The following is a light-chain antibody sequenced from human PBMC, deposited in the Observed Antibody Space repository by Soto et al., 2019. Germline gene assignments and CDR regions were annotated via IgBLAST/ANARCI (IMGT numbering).Light chain of an antibody. V-gene: IGKV3-11*01. CDR3: QQYNNWPRP. CDR1: QSVTTY. CDR2: DAS. Sequence: IVLTHSPGTMSLSPGERANSACRASQSVTTYLAWYQQKPGQAPRLLIYDASDRATGIPARFRGIGSGTDFTLTISSLEPEDFAVYYCQQYNNWPRPFGQGTKVDIK. J-gene: IGKJ1*01.